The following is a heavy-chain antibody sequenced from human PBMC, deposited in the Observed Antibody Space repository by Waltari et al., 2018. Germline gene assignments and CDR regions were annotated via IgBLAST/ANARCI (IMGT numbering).Heavy chain of an antibody. CDR3: TSESCTNGICYYWFDY. CDR2: INSKDGET. D-gene: IGHD2-8*01. CDR1: GFTFTGYY. J-gene: IGHJ4*02. V-gene: IGHV1-2*02. Sequence: QVQLVQSGSEVKEPGASVKVSCKPSGFTFTGYYLHWVRQAPGQTLEWMGWINSKDGETNYAQKFKDQVTMTRDKSISTAYMQLSRLTSDDTAVYFCTSESCTNGICYYWFDYWGQGTLVTVSS.